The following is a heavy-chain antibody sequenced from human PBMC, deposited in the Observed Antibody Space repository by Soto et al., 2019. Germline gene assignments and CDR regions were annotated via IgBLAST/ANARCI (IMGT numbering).Heavy chain of an antibody. CDR1: GFTFSSYS. D-gene: IGHD2-2*01. CDR3: ARRGSLWYQLLDEKNWFDP. J-gene: IGHJ5*02. V-gene: IGHV3-21*01. CDR2: ISSSSSYI. Sequence: GGSLRLSCAASGFTFSSYSMNWVRQAPGKGLEWVSSISSSSSYIYYADSVKGRFTISRDNAKNSLYLQMNSLRAEDTAVYYCARRGSLWYQLLDEKNWFDPWGQGTLVTVSS.